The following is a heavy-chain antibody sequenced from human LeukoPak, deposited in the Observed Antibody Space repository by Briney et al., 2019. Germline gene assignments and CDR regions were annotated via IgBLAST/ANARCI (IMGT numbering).Heavy chain of an antibody. V-gene: IGHV3-48*02. D-gene: IGHD2-15*01. CDR2: ISSGGTTI. Sequence: GGSLRLSCAASGFTFSTSNMNWVRQAPGKGLEWVSYISSGGTTIYYADSVRGRFTISRDNTKNSLYLQMNSLIDEDTAVYYCARVRCSAGTCSYFDYWGQGTLVTVSS. CDR1: GFTFSTSN. CDR3: ARVRCSAGTCSYFDY. J-gene: IGHJ4*02.